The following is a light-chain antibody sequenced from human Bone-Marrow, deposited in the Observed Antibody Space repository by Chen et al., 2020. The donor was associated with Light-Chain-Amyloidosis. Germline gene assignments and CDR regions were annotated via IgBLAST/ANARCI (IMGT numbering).Light chain of an antibody. CDR3: QVWDRSSDRPV. Sequence: SYVLTQPSSVSVAPGQTSTIACGGNNIGSTIVHWYQQTPGQAPLLVAYDDSDRPSGIPERLSGSNSGNTATLNISRVEAGDEADYYCQVWDRSSDRPVFGGGTKLTVL. CDR2: DDS. CDR1: NIGSTI. J-gene: IGLJ3*02. V-gene: IGLV3-21*02.